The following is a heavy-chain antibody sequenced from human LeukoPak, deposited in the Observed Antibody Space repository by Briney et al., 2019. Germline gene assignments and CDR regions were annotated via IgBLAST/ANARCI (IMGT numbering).Heavy chain of an antibody. D-gene: IGHD5-18*01. J-gene: IGHJ4*02. CDR1: GFTFSSHA. Sequence: GGSLRLSCAASGFTFSSHAMSWVCQAPGKGLEWVSAISGSGGSTYYADSVKGRFTISRDNSKNTLYLQMNILRAEDTAVYYCAKDPGYSYGYASDYWGQGTLVTVSS. CDR2: ISGSGGST. CDR3: AKDPGYSYGYASDY. V-gene: IGHV3-23*01.